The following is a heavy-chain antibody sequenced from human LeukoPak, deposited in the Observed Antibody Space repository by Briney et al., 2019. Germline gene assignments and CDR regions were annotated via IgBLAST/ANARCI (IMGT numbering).Heavy chain of an antibody. V-gene: IGHV3-74*01. CDR1: GFIFRSCW. CDR3: ASLVGGYYPPVEAFDV. Sequence: PGGSLRLSCAASGFIFRSCWMHWVRQAPGKELVWVSRINGDGSTTNYADSVRGRFTISRDNAKNTLYLQMNSLRADYSAVYFCASLVGGYYPPVEAFDVWGQGTMVTVSS. D-gene: IGHD3-3*01. CDR2: INGDGSTT. J-gene: IGHJ3*01.